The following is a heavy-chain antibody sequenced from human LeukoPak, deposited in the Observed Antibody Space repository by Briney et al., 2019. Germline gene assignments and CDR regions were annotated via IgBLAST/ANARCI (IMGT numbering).Heavy chain of an antibody. J-gene: IGHJ5*02. V-gene: IGHV4-61*01. CDR3: ARGVRRYCSSTSCSAGRWFDP. CDR2: VYYSGST. CDR1: GGSVSSGSYY. Sequence: SETLSLTCTVSGGSVSSGSYYWSWIRQPPGKGLEWIGYVYYSGSTNYNPSLKSRVTISVDTSKNQFSLKLSSVTAADTAVYYCARGVRRYCSSTSCSAGRWFDPWGQGTLVTVSS. D-gene: IGHD2-2*01.